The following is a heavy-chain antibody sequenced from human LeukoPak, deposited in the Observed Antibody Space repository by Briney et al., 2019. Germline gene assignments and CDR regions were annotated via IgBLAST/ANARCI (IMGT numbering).Heavy chain of an antibody. J-gene: IGHJ3*02. D-gene: IGHD3-10*01. CDR1: GFTFSSYS. CDR2: ISSSSSYI. Sequence: GGSLRLSCAASGFTFSSYSMNWVRQAPGKGLEWVSSISSSSSYIYYADSVKGRFTISRDNAKNSLYLQMNSLRAEDTAVYYCAKLLWFGESQTDAFDIWVQGTMVTVSS. V-gene: IGHV3-21*01. CDR3: AKLLWFGESQTDAFDI.